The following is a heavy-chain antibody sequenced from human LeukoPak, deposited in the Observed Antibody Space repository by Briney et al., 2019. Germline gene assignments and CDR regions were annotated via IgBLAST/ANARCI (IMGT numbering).Heavy chain of an antibody. CDR2: ISYSGNA. Sequence: SETLSLTCTVSGDSISSSSSYCGWIPEPPGKGLEGMGGISYSGNAYYNPSLKSRVSTSVDTSKNQFSLKLSSVTAADTAVYYCGRMISANFYFYYGMDVWGQGTTVTVSS. CDR1: GDSISSSSSY. D-gene: IGHD4/OR15-4a*01. V-gene: IGHV4-39*01. CDR3: GRMISANFYFYYGMDV. J-gene: IGHJ6*02.